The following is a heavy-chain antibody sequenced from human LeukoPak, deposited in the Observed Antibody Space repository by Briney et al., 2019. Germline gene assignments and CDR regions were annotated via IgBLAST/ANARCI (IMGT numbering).Heavy chain of an antibody. Sequence: GGSLRLSCAASEFTFSSYWMSWVRQAPGKGLEWVANIKQDGSEKNYVDSVKGRFTISRDNAANSLHLQMSSLRVEDTALYYCAREGQDLDYWGQGTLVAVST. D-gene: IGHD2-15*01. CDR2: IKQDGSEK. V-gene: IGHV3-7*01. CDR3: AREGQDLDY. CDR1: EFTFSSYW. J-gene: IGHJ4*02.